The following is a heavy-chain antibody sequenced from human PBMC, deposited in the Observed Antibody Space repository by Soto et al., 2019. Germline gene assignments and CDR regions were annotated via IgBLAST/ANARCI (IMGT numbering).Heavy chain of an antibody. J-gene: IGHJ6*02. CDR1: GGTFSSYA. V-gene: IGHV1-69*01. CDR2: IIPIFGTA. D-gene: IGHD6-13*01. CDR3: ARGGSGSSWWAYYNYGMDV. Sequence: QVQLVQSGAEVKKPGSSVKVSCKASGGTFSSYAISWVRQAPGQGLEWMGGIIPIFGTANYAQKFQGRVTIAADESTSTAYMELSSLRSEDTAVYYCARGGSGSSWWAYYNYGMDVWGQGTTVTVSS.